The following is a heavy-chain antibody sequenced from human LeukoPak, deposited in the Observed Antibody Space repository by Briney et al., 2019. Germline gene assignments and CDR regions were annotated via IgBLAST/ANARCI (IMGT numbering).Heavy chain of an antibody. Sequence: GGSLRLSCAASGFTFSSYWMSWVRHAPGKGLELVANIKQDGSEKYYVDSVKGRFTISRDNAKNSLYLQMNSLRAEDTAVYYCAREGVGTALRTFDYWGQGTLVTVSS. V-gene: IGHV3-7*01. J-gene: IGHJ4*02. CDR1: GFTFSSYW. CDR3: AREGVGTALRTFDY. CDR2: IKQDGSEK. D-gene: IGHD4-23*01.